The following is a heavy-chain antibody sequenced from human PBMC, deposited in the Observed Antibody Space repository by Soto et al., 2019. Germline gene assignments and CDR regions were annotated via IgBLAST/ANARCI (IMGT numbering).Heavy chain of an antibody. Sequence: GESLKISCKGSGYSFTHYWIGWVRQMPGKGLEWMGLIYPYDSETRYSPSFQGQVTISRDNSKNTLYLQMNSLRAEDTAVYYCANDGRRLPMDYWGLGTLVTVSS. CDR1: GYSFTHYW. D-gene: IGHD6-25*01. CDR3: ANDGRRLPMDY. V-gene: IGHV5-51*01. J-gene: IGHJ4*02. CDR2: IYPYDSET.